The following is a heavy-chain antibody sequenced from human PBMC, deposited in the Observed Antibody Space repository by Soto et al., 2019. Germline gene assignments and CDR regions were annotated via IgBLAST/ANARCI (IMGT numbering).Heavy chain of an antibody. V-gene: IGHV1-69*13. J-gene: IGHJ4*02. Sequence: SVKVSCKASGGTFSSYAISWVRQAPGQGLEWMGGIIPIFGTANYAQKFQGRVTITADESTSTAYMELSSLRSEDTAVYYCARDRKNPHDYGDYTAWNYFDYWGQGTLVTVSS. CDR3: ARDRKNPHDYGDYTAWNYFDY. D-gene: IGHD4-17*01. CDR2: IIPIFGTA. CDR1: GGTFSSYA.